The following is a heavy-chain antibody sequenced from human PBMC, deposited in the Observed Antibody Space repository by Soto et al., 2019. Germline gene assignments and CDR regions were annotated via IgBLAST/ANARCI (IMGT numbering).Heavy chain of an antibody. Sequence: GGSLRLSCAASGFTFSSYGMHRVRQAPGKGLEWVAVISYDGSNKYYADSVKGRFTISRDNSKNTLYLQMNSLRAEDTAVYYCAKVQQQLVLYYYYGMDVWGQGTTVTVSS. D-gene: IGHD6-13*01. J-gene: IGHJ6*02. CDR3: AKVQQQLVLYYYYGMDV. V-gene: IGHV3-30*18. CDR2: ISYDGSNK. CDR1: GFTFSSYG.